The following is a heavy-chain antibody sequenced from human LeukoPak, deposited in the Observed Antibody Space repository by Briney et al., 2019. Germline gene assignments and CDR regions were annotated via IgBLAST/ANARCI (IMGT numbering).Heavy chain of an antibody. CDR3: ARLMITFGGVRAFDY. Sequence: SETLSLTCTVSGGSISSYYWSWIRQPPGKGLEWIGYIYYSGSTNYNPSLKSRVTISVDTSKNQFSLKLSSVTAADTAVYYCARLMITFGGVRAFDYWGQGTLVTVSS. D-gene: IGHD3-16*01. V-gene: IGHV4-59*01. CDR1: GGSISSYY. J-gene: IGHJ4*02. CDR2: IYYSGST.